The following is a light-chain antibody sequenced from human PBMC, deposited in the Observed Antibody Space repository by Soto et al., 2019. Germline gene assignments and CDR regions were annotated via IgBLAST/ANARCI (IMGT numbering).Light chain of an antibody. Sequence: DIQMTQSPSTLPASVGDRVTITCRASQSISDWLAWYQQKPGKAPKLLIYAASSLQSGVPSRFSGSGSGTDFTLTITSLEPEDFAVFYCQQYGTSEIIFGQGTRLENK. V-gene: IGKV1-5*01. CDR1: QSISDW. CDR2: AAS. CDR3: QQYGTSEII. J-gene: IGKJ5*01.